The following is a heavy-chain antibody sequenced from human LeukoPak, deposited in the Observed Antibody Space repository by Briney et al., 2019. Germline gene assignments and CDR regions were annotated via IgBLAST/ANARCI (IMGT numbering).Heavy chain of an antibody. D-gene: IGHD3-10*01. V-gene: IGHV3-7*01. CDR2: IKQDGSAK. J-gene: IGHJ4*02. Sequence: GGSLRLSCAASEFTFCSYWMRWVRHAPGTGRGWVTSIKQDGSAKYYVDSVKGRFTISRDNAKNSLYLKLNSLRAEDTAVYYCARGGLSRAFDYWGQGSLVTVSS. CDR3: ARGGLSRAFDY. CDR1: EFTFCSYW.